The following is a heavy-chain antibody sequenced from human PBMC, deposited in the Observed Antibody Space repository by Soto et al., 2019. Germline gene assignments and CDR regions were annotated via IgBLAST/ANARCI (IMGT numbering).Heavy chain of an antibody. J-gene: IGHJ4*02. D-gene: IGHD4-17*01. CDR2: ISSSSGYT. CDR3: ARGGTTVTDF. V-gene: IGHV3-11*06. CDR1: GFTFNDYY. Sequence: QVQLVESGGGLVKPGGSLRLSCVASGFTFNDYYMSWIRQAPGKGLEWVSYISSSSGYTNYADSVKGRLTISRDNARNSLYLQMNSLRAEDTAVYYFARGGTTVTDFWGQGTLVTVSS.